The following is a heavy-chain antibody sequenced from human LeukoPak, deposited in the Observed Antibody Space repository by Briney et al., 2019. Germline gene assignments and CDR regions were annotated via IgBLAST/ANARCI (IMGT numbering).Heavy chain of an antibody. V-gene: IGHV3-73*01. J-gene: IGHJ4*02. CDR1: GFTFSGSA. CDR3: AREPPGMEVLDY. D-gene: IGHD3-10*01. Sequence: GGSLRLSCAASGFTFSGSAMHWVRQASGKGLEWVGRIRSKANSYATAYAASVKGRFTISRDDSKNTAYLQMNSLKTEDTAVYYCAREPPGMEVLDYWGQGTLVTVSS. CDR2: IRSKANSYAT.